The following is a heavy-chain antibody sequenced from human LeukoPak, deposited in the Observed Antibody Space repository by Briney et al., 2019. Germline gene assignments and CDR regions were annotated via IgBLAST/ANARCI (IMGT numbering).Heavy chain of an antibody. D-gene: IGHD5-18*01. CDR3: ATGHSYGYDY. J-gene: IGHJ4*02. V-gene: IGHV3-74*01. Sequence: GGSLRLPCVASGLTFSDFWMHWVRQPPGKGLVWVALVKGDGRTTIYADSVKGRFTISRDNAKNTLYLQMNSLRADDSGVYYCATGHSYGYDYWGQGVLVTVSS. CDR1: GLTFSDFW. CDR2: VKGDGRTT.